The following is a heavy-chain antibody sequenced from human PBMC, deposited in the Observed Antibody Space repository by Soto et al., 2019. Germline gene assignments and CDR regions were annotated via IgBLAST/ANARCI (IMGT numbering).Heavy chain of an antibody. CDR3: TTDPSANVGLYYYYYMDV. CDR1: GFTFSNAW. D-gene: IGHD2-8*01. CDR2: IKSKTDGGTT. Sequence: KPGGSLRLSCAASGFTFSNAWMSWVRQAPGKGLEWVGRIKSKTDGGTTDYAAPVKGRFTISRDDSKNTLYLQMNSLKTEDTAVYYCTTDPSANVGLYYYYYMDVWGKGTTVTVSS. V-gene: IGHV3-15*01. J-gene: IGHJ6*03.